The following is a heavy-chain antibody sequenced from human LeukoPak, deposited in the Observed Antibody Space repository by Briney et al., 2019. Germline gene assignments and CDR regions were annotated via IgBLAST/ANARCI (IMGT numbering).Heavy chain of an antibody. CDR1: GASISTYD. J-gene: IGHJ3*02. CDR2: ISRSGRT. D-gene: IGHD2-15*01. V-gene: IGHV4-4*07. CDR3: ARFVARWYCSGGSCFGGAFDI. Sequence: PSETLSLTCTVSGASISTYDWSWIRQPAGKGLEWIGHISRSGRTNYNPSLKSRVTMSVDTSKNQFSLKLSSVTAADTAVYYCARFVARWYCSGGSCFGGAFDIWGQGTMVTVSS.